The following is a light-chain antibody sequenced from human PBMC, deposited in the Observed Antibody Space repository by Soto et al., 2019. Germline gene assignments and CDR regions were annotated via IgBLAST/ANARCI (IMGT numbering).Light chain of an antibody. CDR2: AAS. CDR1: QSISFY. J-gene: IGKJ2*01. Sequence: DIQMTQSPSSLSASVGDRVTITCRASQSISFYLNWYQQKPGKAPKLLIYAASSLQIGVPSRFSGSGSGTDFTLTISSLQPEDFATYYCQQSYSTPRTFGQGTKLEIK. CDR3: QQSYSTPRT. V-gene: IGKV1-39*01.